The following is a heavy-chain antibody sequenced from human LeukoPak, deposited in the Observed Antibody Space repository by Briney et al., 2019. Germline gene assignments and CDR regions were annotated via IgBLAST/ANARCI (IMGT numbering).Heavy chain of an antibody. CDR1: GFTVNSNY. V-gene: IGHV3-66*01. CDR3: ARAEVIAAAAFNWFDH. D-gene: IGHD6-13*01. Sequence: GGSLRLSCAASGFTVNSNYMSWVRQAPGKGLEWVSIIYSGGSTYYADSVKGRFTISRDTSKNTLYLQMNSLRAEDTAVYYCARAEVIAAAAFNWFDHWGQGTLVTSSS. CDR2: IYSGGST. J-gene: IGHJ5*02.